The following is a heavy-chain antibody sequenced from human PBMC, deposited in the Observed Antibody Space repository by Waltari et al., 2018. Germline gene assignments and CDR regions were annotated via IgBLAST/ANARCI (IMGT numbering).Heavy chain of an antibody. Sequence: EVQLLESGGGLVQPGGSLRLSCAASGFTFSSYAMSWVRQAPGKGLEWVSVIYSGGSSTYYADFVKGRFTISRDNSKNTLYLQMNSLRAEDTAVYYCAKAADYGDYYMDVWGKGTTVTVSS. CDR3: AKAADYGDYYMDV. CDR2: IYSGGSST. CDR1: GFTFSSYA. V-gene: IGHV3-23*03. J-gene: IGHJ6*03. D-gene: IGHD4-17*01.